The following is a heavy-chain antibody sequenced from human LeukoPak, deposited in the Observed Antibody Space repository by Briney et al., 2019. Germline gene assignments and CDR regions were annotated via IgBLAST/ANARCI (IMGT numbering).Heavy chain of an antibody. Sequence: GGSLRPSCAASGFTFSHYSMNWVRQAPGKGLEWVSSMSINSGLIYYADSVKGRFTISRDNAKNSLYLRMNSLRAEDTAVYYCAREFDYSTSGAGYWGQGTLVTVSS. V-gene: IGHV3-21*01. J-gene: IGHJ4*02. CDR2: MSINSGLI. CDR1: GFTFSHYS. CDR3: AREFDYSTSGAGY. D-gene: IGHD4-11*01.